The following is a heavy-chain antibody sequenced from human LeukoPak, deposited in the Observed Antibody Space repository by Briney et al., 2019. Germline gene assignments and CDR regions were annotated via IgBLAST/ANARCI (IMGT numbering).Heavy chain of an antibody. CDR2: ISGSGGTT. V-gene: IGHV3-23*01. Sequence: GGSLRLSCAASGFTFSSYGMSWVRQAPGKGLEWVSGISGSGGTTYYADSVKGRFTISRDNSKITLYLQMNSLRAEDTAVYYCARGWSADYFDYWGQGILVTVSS. CDR3: ARGWSADYFDY. CDR1: GFTFSSYG. J-gene: IGHJ4*02. D-gene: IGHD2-15*01.